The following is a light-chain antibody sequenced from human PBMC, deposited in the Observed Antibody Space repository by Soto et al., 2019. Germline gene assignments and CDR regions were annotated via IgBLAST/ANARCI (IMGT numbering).Light chain of an antibody. J-gene: IGKJ4*01. V-gene: IGKV1-33*01. CDR1: QDITNY. CDR3: QQYDYLPLT. CDR2: DAS. Sequence: DIQMTQSPSSLSASVGDRVTITCQASQDITNYLNWYQQKPGKAPQLLIYDASNLETGVPSRFSGSGSGTDFTFTISRLQPEESATYYCQQYDYLPLTFGGGTKGEIE.